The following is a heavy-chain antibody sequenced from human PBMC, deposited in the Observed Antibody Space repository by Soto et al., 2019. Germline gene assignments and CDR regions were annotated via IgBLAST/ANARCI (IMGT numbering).Heavy chain of an antibody. Sequence: RGESLKISCKGSGYNFGGYWISWVRQTPGKGLEWMGRIDPTDSSSNYNPSFEGHVTVSAEKSISTAYLEWSSLKTSDTAIYYCARDGAYTFSENFDFWGQGTLVTVSS. V-gene: IGHV5-10-1*01. D-gene: IGHD3-16*01. J-gene: IGHJ4*02. CDR1: GYNFGGYW. CDR3: ARDGAYTFSENFDF. CDR2: IDPTDSSS.